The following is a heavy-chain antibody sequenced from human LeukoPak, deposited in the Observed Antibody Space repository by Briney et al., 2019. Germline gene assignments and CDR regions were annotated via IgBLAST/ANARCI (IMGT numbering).Heavy chain of an antibody. CDR1: GFTFSSYA. CDR3: ATALWMLVVEDSGSPIDX. Sequence: PGGSLRLSCAASGFTFSSYAMSWVRQAPGRGLELVSAISGSGGSTYYADACKGRFTSSRDNSKNTLYLRMNSLRTEHTAVYARATALWMLVVEDSGSPIDXSGHGTLVTVSS. V-gene: IGHV3-23*01. D-gene: IGHD3-22*01. CDR2: ISGSGGST. J-gene: IGHJ4*01.